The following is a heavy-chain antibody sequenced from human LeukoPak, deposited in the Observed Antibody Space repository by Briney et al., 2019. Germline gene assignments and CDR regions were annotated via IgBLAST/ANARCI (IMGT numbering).Heavy chain of an antibody. J-gene: IGHJ5*02. D-gene: IGHD4-17*01. CDR1: GGSISSYY. V-gene: IGHV4-59*08. CDR2: IYYSGST. CDR3: ATLYGDYESWFDP. Sequence: PSETLSLTCTVSGGSISSYYWSWIRQPPGKGLEWIGYIYYSGSTNYNPSLKSRVTISVDTSKNQFSLKLSSVTAADTAVYYCATLYGDYESWFDPWGQGTLVTVSS.